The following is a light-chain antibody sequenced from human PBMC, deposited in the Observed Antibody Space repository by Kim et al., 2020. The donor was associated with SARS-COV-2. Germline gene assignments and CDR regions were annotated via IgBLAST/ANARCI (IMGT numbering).Light chain of an antibody. V-gene: IGKV1-33*01. Sequence: ASVGERVTITCQASQDISNYLNWYQQKPGKAPKLLIYDASNLETGVPSRFSGSGSGTDFTFTISSLQPEDITTYYCQQYDNLPYSFGQGTKLEI. CDR1: QDISNY. CDR3: QQYDNLPYS. CDR2: DAS. J-gene: IGKJ2*03.